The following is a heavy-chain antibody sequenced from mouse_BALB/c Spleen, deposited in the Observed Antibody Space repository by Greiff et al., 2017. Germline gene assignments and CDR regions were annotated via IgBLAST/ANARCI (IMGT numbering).Heavy chain of an antibody. D-gene: IGHD2-14*01. V-gene: IGHV14-3*02. CDR1: GFNIKDTY. Sequence: EVQLQQSGAELVKPGASVKLSCTASGFNIKDTYMHWVKQRPEQGLEWIGRIDPANGNTKYDPKFQGKATLTADTSSNTAYLQLSSLTSEDTAVYYCARVGAYYRYDGAYWGQGTLVTVSA. J-gene: IGHJ3*01. CDR2: IDPANGNT. CDR3: ARVGAYYRYDGAY.